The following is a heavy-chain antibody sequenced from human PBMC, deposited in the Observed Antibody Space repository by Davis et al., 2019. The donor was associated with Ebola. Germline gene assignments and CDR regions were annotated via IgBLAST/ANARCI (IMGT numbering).Heavy chain of an antibody. D-gene: IGHD3-3*02. CDR3: ARDIRVEGAHDY. V-gene: IGHV3-74*01. CDR2: INSDGSST. CDR1: GFTFSSYW. Sequence: GESLKISCAASGFTFSSYWMHWVRQAPGKGLVWVSRINSDGSSTSYADSVKGRFTISRDNAKNSLYLQMNSLRAEDTAVYYCARDIRVEGAHDYWGQGTLVTVSS. J-gene: IGHJ4*02.